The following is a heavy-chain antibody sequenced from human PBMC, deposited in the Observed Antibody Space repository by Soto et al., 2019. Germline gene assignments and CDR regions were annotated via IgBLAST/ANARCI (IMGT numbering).Heavy chain of an antibody. CDR3: ARAPYSSGWYLSEI. J-gene: IGHJ4*02. Sequence: PGGSLRLSCAASGFTFSSYAMHWVRQAPGKGLEWVAVISYDGSNKYYADSVKGRFTISRDNSKNTLYLQMNSLRAEDTAVYYCARAPYSSGWYLSEIWGQGTLVTV. CDR2: ISYDGSNK. D-gene: IGHD6-19*01. V-gene: IGHV3-30-3*01. CDR1: GFTFSSYA.